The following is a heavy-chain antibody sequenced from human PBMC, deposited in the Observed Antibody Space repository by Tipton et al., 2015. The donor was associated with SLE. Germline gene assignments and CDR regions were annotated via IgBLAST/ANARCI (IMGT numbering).Heavy chain of an antibody. V-gene: IGHV4-4*08. Sequence: LRLSCTVSGGSISSHYWSWIRQPPGKTLEWIGSIYSGGSTNYNPSLKSRVTMSVDTSKNQFSLKLSSVTAADTAVYYCAREEGDYYNDAWFDPWGQGTLVTVSS. J-gene: IGHJ5*02. D-gene: IGHD2-21*02. CDR1: GGSISSHY. CDR3: AREEGDYYNDAWFDP. CDR2: IYSGGST.